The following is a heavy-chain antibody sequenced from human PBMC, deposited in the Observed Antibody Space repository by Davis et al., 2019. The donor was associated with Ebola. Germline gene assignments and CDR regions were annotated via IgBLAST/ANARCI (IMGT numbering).Heavy chain of an antibody. J-gene: IGHJ1*01. V-gene: IGHV3-30*04. CDR3: ATAPL. Sequence: GESLKISCTASGFTFSDYEMNWVRQAPGKGLEWLAVISSDGTETNYTDSVKGRFTVSRDNSKNTMYLEVKSLRGDDTAVYYCATAPLWGQGTLVTVSS. CDR1: GFTFSDYE. CDR2: ISSDGTET.